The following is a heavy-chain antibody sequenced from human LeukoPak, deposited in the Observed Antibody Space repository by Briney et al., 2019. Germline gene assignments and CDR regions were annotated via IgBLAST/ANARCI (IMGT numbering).Heavy chain of an antibody. V-gene: IGHV3-53*01. J-gene: IGHJ3*01. CDR3: AREGGVSDAFDV. D-gene: IGHD2-8*02. Sequence: PGGSLRLSCAASGFSVKTNYMSWVRQAPGKGLEWVSILYPGDNKHYADSVKGRFTISRDNAKNTLYLQMNNLRAEDTAVYYCAREGGVSDAFDVWGQGKMVTVS. CDR2: LYPGDNK. CDR1: GFSVKTNY.